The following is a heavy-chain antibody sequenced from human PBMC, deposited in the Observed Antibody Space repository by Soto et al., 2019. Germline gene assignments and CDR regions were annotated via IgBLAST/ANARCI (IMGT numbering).Heavy chain of an antibody. CDR2: INHSGST. D-gene: IGHD2-15*01. Sequence: SETLSLTCAVYGGSFSGYYWSWIRQPPGKGLEWIGEINHSGSTNYNPSLKSRVTISVDTSKNQFSLKLSSVTAADTAVYYCARELGYCSGGSCYSGFWYYYYYMDVWGKGTTVTVS. CDR3: ARELGYCSGGSCYSGFWYYYYYMDV. J-gene: IGHJ6*03. V-gene: IGHV4-34*01. CDR1: GGSFSGYY.